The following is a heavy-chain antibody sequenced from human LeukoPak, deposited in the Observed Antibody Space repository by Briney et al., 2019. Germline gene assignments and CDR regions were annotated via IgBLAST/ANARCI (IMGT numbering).Heavy chain of an antibody. CDR2: IYYSGST. J-gene: IGHJ4*02. D-gene: IGHD2-15*01. V-gene: IGHV4-39*01. Sequence: SETLSLTCTVSGGSISSSSYYWDWIRQPPGKGLEWIGSIYYSGSTYYNPSLKSRVTISVDTSKNQFSLKLSSVTAADTAVYYCARGRAYCSGGSCYFDYWGQGTLVTVSS. CDR1: GGSISSSSYY. CDR3: ARGRAYCSGGSCYFDY.